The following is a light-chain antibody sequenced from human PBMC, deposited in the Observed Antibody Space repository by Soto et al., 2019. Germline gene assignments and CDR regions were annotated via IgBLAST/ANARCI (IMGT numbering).Light chain of an antibody. J-gene: IGLJ1*01. CDR2: EVS. CDR3: SSYTSSSTRV. V-gene: IGLV2-14*01. CDR1: SSDVGGYNY. Sequence: QSVLTQPASVSGSPGRSITISCTGTSSDVGGYNYVSWYQQHPGKAPKLMIYEVSNRPSGVSNRFSGSKSGNTASLTISGLQAEDEADYYCSSYTSSSTRVFGTGTKSPS.